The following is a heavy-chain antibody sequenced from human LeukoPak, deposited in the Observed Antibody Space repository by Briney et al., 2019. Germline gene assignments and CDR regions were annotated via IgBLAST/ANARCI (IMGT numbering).Heavy chain of an antibody. CDR3: ARVDIVLMVYAALDY. J-gene: IGHJ4*02. CDR1: AYTFTSYG. V-gene: IGHV1-18*01. Sequence: ASVKVSCKASAYTFTSYGISWVRQAPGQGLEWMGWISAYNGNTNYAQKLQGRVTMTTDTSTSTAYMELRSLRSDDTAVYYCARVDIVLMVYAALDYWGQGTLVTVSS. D-gene: IGHD2-8*01. CDR2: ISAYNGNT.